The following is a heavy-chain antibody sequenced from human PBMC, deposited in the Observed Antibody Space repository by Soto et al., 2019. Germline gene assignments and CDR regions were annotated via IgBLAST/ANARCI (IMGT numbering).Heavy chain of an antibody. Sequence: SETLSLTCTVSGGSISSSSYYWGWIRQPPGKGLEWIGSIFYSGSTYYNPSLKSRVTISVDTSKNQFSLKLTSVTAADTAVYYCARRYGSAIDYWGQGTLVTVSS. V-gene: IGHV4-39*01. CDR3: ARRYGSAIDY. CDR2: IFYSGST. J-gene: IGHJ4*02. D-gene: IGHD1-26*01. CDR1: GGSISSSSYY.